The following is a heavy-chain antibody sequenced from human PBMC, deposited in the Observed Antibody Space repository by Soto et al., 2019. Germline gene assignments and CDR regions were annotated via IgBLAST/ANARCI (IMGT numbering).Heavy chain of an antibody. V-gene: IGHV3-30-3*01. Sequence: QVQLVESGGGVVQPGRSLRLSCAASGFTFSSYAMHWVRQAPGKGLEWVAVISYDGSNKYYADSVKGRFTISRDNSKNTLYLPMNSLRAEDTAVYYCAREDVTYYYDSSGYDYWGQGTLVTVSS. J-gene: IGHJ4*02. D-gene: IGHD3-22*01. CDR3: AREDVTYYYDSSGYDY. CDR2: ISYDGSNK. CDR1: GFTFSSYA.